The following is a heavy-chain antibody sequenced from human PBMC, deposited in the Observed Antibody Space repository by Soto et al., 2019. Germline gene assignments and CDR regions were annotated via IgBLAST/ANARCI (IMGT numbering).Heavy chain of an antibody. V-gene: IGHV3-30-3*01. CDR3: AREQVTMVRGVIRTREGFDY. D-gene: IGHD3-10*01. CDR1: GFTFSSYA. CDR2: ISYDGSNK. Sequence: ESGGGVVQPGRSLRLSCAASGFTFSSYAMHWVRQAPGKGLEWVAVISYDGSNKYYADSVKGRFTISRDNSKNTLDRQRNSRRAEDTAVYYWAREQVTMVRGVIRTREGFDYWGQGNLVTVSS. J-gene: IGHJ4*02.